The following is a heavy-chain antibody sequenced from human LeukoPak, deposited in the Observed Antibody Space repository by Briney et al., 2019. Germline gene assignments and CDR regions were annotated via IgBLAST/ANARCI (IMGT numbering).Heavy chain of an antibody. Sequence: GGSLRLSCAASGFTFSNAWMAWVRQAPGKGLEWVGRIKSKTDGRTTDYAAPVKGRFTISRDDSKNTLYLQMNSLKTEDTAVYYCTTGRWGSYRPFDYWGQGTLVTVSS. D-gene: IGHD3-16*02. CDR1: GFTFSNAW. V-gene: IGHV3-15*01. CDR2: IKSKTDGRTT. J-gene: IGHJ4*02. CDR3: TTGRWGSYRPFDY.